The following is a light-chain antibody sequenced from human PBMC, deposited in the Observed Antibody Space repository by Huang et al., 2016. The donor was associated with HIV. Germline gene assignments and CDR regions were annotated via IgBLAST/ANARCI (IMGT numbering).Light chain of an antibody. J-gene: IGKJ2*01. Sequence: DIQMTQSPSSLSASVGDRVTITYQASQDISNYLTWYQQKPGKAPKLLIYDAFNLETGVPSRFSGSGSETDFTFTISSLEPEDIATYYCQQYGILPRTFGQGTKLEIK. CDR3: QQYGILPRT. V-gene: IGKV1-33*01. CDR2: DAF. CDR1: QDISNY.